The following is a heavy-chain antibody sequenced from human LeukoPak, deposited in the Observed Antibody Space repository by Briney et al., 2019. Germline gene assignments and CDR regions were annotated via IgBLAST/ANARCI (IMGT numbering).Heavy chain of an antibody. CDR1: GGTFSSFT. V-gene: IGHV1-69*13. J-gene: IGHJ4*02. CDR2: IIPIFGST. Sequence: GSSVKISCKVSGGTFSSFTTTWVRQATGQGLEWMGGIIPIFGSTNYAQKFQGRVTNTADDSTSTAYMELTSLTSDDTAVYYCARGHDVGDYVPYTDWGQGTLVIVSS. CDR3: ARGHDVGDYVPYTD. D-gene: IGHD4-17*01.